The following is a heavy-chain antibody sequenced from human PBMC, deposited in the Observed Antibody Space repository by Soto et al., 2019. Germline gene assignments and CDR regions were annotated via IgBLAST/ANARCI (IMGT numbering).Heavy chain of an antibody. Sequence: ESGPTLVNPTQTLTLTCTFSGFSLSTSGMCVSWIRQPPGKALEWLALIDWDDDKYYSTSLKTRLTISKDTSNNQVVLTMTNMDPVDTATYYCARFLGFLEWLPPSGHYYGMDVWGQGTTVTVSS. V-gene: IGHV2-70*01. J-gene: IGHJ6*02. CDR3: ARFLGFLEWLPPSGHYYGMDV. D-gene: IGHD3-3*01. CDR2: IDWDDDK. CDR1: GFSLSTSGMC.